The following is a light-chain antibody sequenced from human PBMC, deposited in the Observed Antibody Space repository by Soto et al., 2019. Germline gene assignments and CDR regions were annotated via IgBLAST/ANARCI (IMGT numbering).Light chain of an antibody. Sequence: DIPLTQSPSTLSASVGDRVIITCRASQSISTWLAWYQQKPGKAPRLLIYDASSLESGVPSRFSGSGSGTEFTLTITSLQPDDFATYYCQQLTNFRFTFGQGTKLDIK. CDR2: DAS. J-gene: IGKJ2*01. CDR3: QQLTNFRFT. CDR1: QSISTW. V-gene: IGKV1-5*01.